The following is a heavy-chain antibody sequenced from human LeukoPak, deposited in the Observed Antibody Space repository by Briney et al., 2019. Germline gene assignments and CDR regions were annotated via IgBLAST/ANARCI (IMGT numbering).Heavy chain of an antibody. J-gene: IGHJ4*02. Sequence: PGGSLRLSCAASGFTFSSYGMHWVRQAPGKGLEWVAVISYDVGKKYYADSVKGRFTTSRDNSRSTLSLQMDSLRAEDTATYYCATYRQIQVPFEFWGQGTLVTVSS. V-gene: IGHV3-30*03. CDR3: ATYRQIQVPFEF. CDR1: GFTFSSYG. CDR2: ISYDVGKK. D-gene: IGHD5-18*01.